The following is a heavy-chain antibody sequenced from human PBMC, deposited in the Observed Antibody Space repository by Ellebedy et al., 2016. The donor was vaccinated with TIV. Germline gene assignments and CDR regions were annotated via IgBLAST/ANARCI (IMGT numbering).Heavy chain of an antibody. D-gene: IGHD3-10*01. CDR2: ISGSGGST. CDR1: GFTFSSYA. V-gene: IGHV3-23*01. J-gene: IGHJ4*02. Sequence: GESLKISCAASGFTFSSYALSWVRQAPGKGLEWVSTISGSGGSTYYADSAKGRFTIYRDNSKNTLYLQMNSLRADDTAVYFCAKDGYYGSGGYAHADYWGQGTLVTVSS. CDR3: AKDGYYGSGGYAHADY.